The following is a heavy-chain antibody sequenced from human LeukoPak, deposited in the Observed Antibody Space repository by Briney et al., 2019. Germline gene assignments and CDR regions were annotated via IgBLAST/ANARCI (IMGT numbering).Heavy chain of an antibody. CDR2: ISAYNGNT. D-gene: IGHD4-17*01. J-gene: IGHJ5*02. V-gene: IGHV1-18*01. Sequence: GASVKVSCKASGYTFTNYGISWVRQSPGQGLEWMGWISAYNGNTDYAQKLQGRVTVTTDTSTRTVYMELRSLRSDDTAVYYCAIMIGDYGWFDPWGQGTLVTVSS. CDR1: GYTFTNYG. CDR3: AIMIGDYGWFDP.